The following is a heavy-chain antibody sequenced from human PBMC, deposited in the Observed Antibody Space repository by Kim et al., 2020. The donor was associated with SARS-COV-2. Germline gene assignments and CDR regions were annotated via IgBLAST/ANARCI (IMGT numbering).Heavy chain of an antibody. V-gene: IGHV3-7*01. CDR1: GFTFSSYW. CDR3: ARALHSSSSPFYGMDV. D-gene: IGHD6-6*01. Sequence: GGSLRLSCAASGFTFSSYWMSWVRQAPGKGLEWVANIKQDGSEKYYVDSVKGRFTISRDNAKNSPYLQMNSLRAEDTAVYYCARALHSSSSPFYGMDVWGQGTTVTVSS. CDR2: IKQDGSEK. J-gene: IGHJ6*02.